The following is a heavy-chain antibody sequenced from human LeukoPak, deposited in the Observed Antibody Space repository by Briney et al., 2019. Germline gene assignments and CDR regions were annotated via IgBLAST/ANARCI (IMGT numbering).Heavy chain of an antibody. J-gene: IGHJ4*02. D-gene: IGHD5-12*01. V-gene: IGHV3-64D*06. CDR2: ININGDNT. CDR1: GFTFSSYA. Sequence: PGGSLRLSCSASGFTFSSYAMHWVRQAPGKGLEFVSSININGDNTYYADSVKGRFTISRDNSKNTLYLQMDSLRAEDTAVYYCVKVRVGSGYETPDYWGQGTLDTVSS. CDR3: VKVRVGSGYETPDY.